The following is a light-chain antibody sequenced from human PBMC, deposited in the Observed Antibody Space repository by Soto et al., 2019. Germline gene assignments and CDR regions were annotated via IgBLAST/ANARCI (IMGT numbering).Light chain of an antibody. CDR3: QQHGSWGIT. V-gene: IGKV3-20*01. CDR1: QSVSSNS. J-gene: IGKJ3*01. Sequence: VMTQSPATLSVSPGERATLSCRASQSVSSNSLAWHQQKPGQAPRLLMYAASSRAAGIPDRFSGSGSGTDFTLTISRLEPEDFAVYYCQQHGSWGITFGPGTKVDIK. CDR2: AAS.